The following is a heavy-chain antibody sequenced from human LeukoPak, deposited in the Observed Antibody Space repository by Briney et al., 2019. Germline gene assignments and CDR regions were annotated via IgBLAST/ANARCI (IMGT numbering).Heavy chain of an antibody. CDR2: IWYDGSNK. Sequence: GGSLRLSCAASGFTFSSYGMHWVRQAPGKGLEWVAVIWYDGSNKYYADSVKGRFTISRDNSKNTLYLQMNSLRAEDTAVYYCARSYVYGLAAGYFDYWGQGTLVTVSS. CDR3: ARSYVYGLAAGYFDY. D-gene: IGHD6-13*01. J-gene: IGHJ4*02. CDR1: GFTFSSYG. V-gene: IGHV3-30*19.